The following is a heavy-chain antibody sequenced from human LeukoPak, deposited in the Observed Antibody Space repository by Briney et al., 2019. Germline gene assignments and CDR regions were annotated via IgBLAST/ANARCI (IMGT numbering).Heavy chain of an antibody. CDR3: AKDRYCSSTSCQMAYFQH. Sequence: GSSVKVSCKASGGTFSSYAISWVRQAPGQGLEWMGGIIPIFGTANYAQKFQGRVTITTDESTSTAYMELSSLRSEDTAVYYCAKDRYCSSTSCQMAYFQHWGQGTLVTVSS. CDR1: GGTFSSYA. CDR2: IIPIFGTA. J-gene: IGHJ1*01. V-gene: IGHV1-69*05. D-gene: IGHD2-2*01.